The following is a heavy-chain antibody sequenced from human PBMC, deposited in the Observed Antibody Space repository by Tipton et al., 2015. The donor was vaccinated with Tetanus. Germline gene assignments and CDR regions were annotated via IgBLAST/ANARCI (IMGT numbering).Heavy chain of an antibody. D-gene: IGHD3-10*01. CDR2: VYYSGNT. CDR1: GDAISSGGFF. CDR3: ARWGDASGSTNLYAFDI. Sequence: GLVKPSQTLSLTCTVSGDAISSGGFFWNWIRQFPGKGLEWIGYVYYSGNTNYNPSLSGRVTTSVDTSKNQFSLKMSSVTAADTAVYYCARWGDASGSTNLYAFDIWGQGTMVSVSS. J-gene: IGHJ3*02. V-gene: IGHV4-61*08.